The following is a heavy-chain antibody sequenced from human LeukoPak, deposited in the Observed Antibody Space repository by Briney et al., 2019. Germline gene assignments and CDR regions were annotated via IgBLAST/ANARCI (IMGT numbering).Heavy chain of an antibody. J-gene: IGHJ4*02. V-gene: IGHV3-23*01. Sequence: PGGSLRLSCAASGFTFSSYAMSWVRQAPGKGLEWVSAIRGSGGSTYYADSVKGRFTISRDNSKNTLYLQMNSLRAEDTAVYYCAKGEGITMIVVVIQAFDYWGQGTLVTVSS. D-gene: IGHD3-22*01. CDR1: GFTFSSYA. CDR3: AKGEGITMIVVVIQAFDY. CDR2: IRGSGGST.